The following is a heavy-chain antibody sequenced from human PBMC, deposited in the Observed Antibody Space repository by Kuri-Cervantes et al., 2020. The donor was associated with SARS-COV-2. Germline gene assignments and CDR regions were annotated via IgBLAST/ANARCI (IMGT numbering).Heavy chain of an antibody. J-gene: IGHJ6*03. D-gene: IGHD6-19*01. CDR1: GFTFSSYA. V-gene: IGHV3-23*01. CDR3: AKDQLEQWLVYYYYMDV. Sequence: GESLKISCAASGFTFSSYAMSWVRQAPGQGLEWVSGISDSGDSKNYADSVKGRFTISRDNSKNTVYLEMDSLRADDTAVYYCAKDQLEQWLVYYYYMDVWGKGTTVTVSS. CDR2: ISDSGDSK.